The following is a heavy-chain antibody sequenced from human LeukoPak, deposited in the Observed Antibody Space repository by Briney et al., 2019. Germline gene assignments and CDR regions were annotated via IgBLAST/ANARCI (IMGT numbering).Heavy chain of an antibody. CDR1: GFTFSSYW. D-gene: IGHD3-22*01. Sequence: PGGSLRLSCAASGFTFSSYWMSWVRQAPGEGLEWVGRIKSKTDGGTIDYAAPVKGRFTISRDDSKNTLYLQMNSLKTEDTAVYYCITAGDSSGYYYGILDYWGQGTLVTVSS. V-gene: IGHV3-15*01. CDR3: ITAGDSSGYYYGILDY. J-gene: IGHJ4*02. CDR2: IKSKTDGGTI.